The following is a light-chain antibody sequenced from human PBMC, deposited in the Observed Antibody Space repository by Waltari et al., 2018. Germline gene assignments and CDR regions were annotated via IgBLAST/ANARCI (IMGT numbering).Light chain of an antibody. CDR1: SSNVGAPYA. CDR3: QSYDTSLRGSV. Sequence: QSVLTQPPSVSGAPGQRVTISCTGSSSNVGAPYAVHWYQQLPGTAPKLLIYVNPKRPSGFPDRFSGAQSGTSASLAITGLQAEDEADYYCQSYDTSLRGSVFGSGTQVTVL. J-gene: IGLJ6*01. CDR2: VNP. V-gene: IGLV1-40*01.